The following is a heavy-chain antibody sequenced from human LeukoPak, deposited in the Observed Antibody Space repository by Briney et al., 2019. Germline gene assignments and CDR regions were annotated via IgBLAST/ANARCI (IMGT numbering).Heavy chain of an antibody. CDR2: ITPFFGTP. V-gene: IGHV1-69*13. D-gene: IGHD3-22*01. J-gene: IGHJ4*02. Sequence: ASVKVSCKASGGTFRSQAISWVRQAPGQGLEWMGGITPFFGTPKYTQRFQGRVTITADESTSTAYMELSSLRSEDTAVYYCARAYYYDSTGPFEYWGQGTLVTVSS. CDR3: ARAYYYDSTGPFEY. CDR1: GGTFRSQA.